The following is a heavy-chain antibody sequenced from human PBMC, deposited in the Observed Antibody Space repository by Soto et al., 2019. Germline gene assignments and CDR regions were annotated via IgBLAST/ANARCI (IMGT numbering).Heavy chain of an antibody. Sequence: PSETLSLTCTVSGCSISSYYWSWIRQAPGKGLEWIWYIYYSGSTNYNPSLKSRVTISVDTSKNQFSLKLSSVTAADTAVYYCARVTYYDILTGYYNPLYYYMDVWGKGTTVTVSS. J-gene: IGHJ6*03. V-gene: IGHV4-59*08. CDR1: GCSISSYY. CDR2: IYYSGST. CDR3: ARVTYYDILTGYYNPLYYYMDV. D-gene: IGHD3-9*01.